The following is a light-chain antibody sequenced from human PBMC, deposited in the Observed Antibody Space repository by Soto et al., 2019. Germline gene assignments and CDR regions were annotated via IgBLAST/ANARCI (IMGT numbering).Light chain of an antibody. CDR2: DAS. Sequence: DIQMTQSPSSLSASVGDRVTITCRASQSISNYLNWYQQKPGKAPKVLIYDASSLQGGVPSRFSGSGSGTDFTLTINSLQPEDFATYYCQQAASFPITFGQGTRLEIK. CDR3: QQAASFPIT. CDR1: QSISNY. J-gene: IGKJ5*01. V-gene: IGKV1-39*01.